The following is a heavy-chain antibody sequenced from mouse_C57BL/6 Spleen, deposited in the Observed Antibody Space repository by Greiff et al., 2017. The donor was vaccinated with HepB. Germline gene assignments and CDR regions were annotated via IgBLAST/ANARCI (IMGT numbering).Heavy chain of an antibody. CDR1: GYTFTNYW. D-gene: IGHD2-2*01. V-gene: IGHV1-63*01. CDR3: ARGSTMVTTGAMDY. J-gene: IGHJ4*01. CDR2: IYPGGGYT. Sequence: QVQLKESGAELVRPGPSVKMSCKASGYTFTNYWIGWAKQRPGHGLEWIGDIYPGGGYTNYNEKFKGKATLTADKSSSTAYMQFSSLTSEDSAIYYCARGSTMVTTGAMDYWGQGTSVTVSS.